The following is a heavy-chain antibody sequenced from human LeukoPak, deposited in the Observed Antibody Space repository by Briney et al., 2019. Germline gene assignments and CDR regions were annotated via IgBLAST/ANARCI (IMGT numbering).Heavy chain of an antibody. CDR2: IWHDGSNK. CDR3: ANNFDY. J-gene: IGHJ4*02. Sequence: GGSLRLSCATSGFTFSNYGMHWVRQAPGKGLEWVAVIWHDGSNKYYADSVKGRFIISRDNSKSTLYLQMNSLRVEDTAVYYCANNFDYWGQGTLVTVSS. V-gene: IGHV3-33*06. CDR1: GFTFSNYG.